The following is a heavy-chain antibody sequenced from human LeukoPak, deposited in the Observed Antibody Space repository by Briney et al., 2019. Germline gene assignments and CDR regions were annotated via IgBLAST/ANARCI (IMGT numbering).Heavy chain of an antibody. CDR1: GGSFSGYY. V-gene: IGHV4-34*01. CDR3: ARASGVERWLQLRLGFDY. J-gene: IGHJ4*02. D-gene: IGHD5-24*01. CDR2: INHSGST. Sequence: SETLSLTCAVYGGSFSGYYWSWIRQPPGKGLEWIGEINHSGSTNYNPSLKSRVTISVDTSKNQFSLKLSSVTAADTAVYYCARASGVERWLQLRLGFDYWGQGTLVTVSS.